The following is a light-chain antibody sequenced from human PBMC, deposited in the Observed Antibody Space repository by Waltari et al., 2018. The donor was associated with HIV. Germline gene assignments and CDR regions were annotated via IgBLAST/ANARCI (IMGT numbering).Light chain of an antibody. V-gene: IGLV3-1*01. J-gene: IGLJ2*01. CDR3: QAWDSSSAVV. Sequence: SYELTQSPSVSVSPGQTASITCSGDKLGDTYVSWYQQKPGQSPVLVIYQSSKRPSEIPERFSGSNSVDTATLTIGGTQAVDEADYYCQAWDSSSAVVFGGGTKLTVL. CDR1: KLGDTY. CDR2: QSS.